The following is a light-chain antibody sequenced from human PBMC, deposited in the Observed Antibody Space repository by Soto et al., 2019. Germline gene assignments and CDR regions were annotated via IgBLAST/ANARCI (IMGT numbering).Light chain of an antibody. Sequence: QSALTQPPSVSVSPGQSVPISCTGTSSDVGGYNRVSWYQQPPGKAPKLLIYDVSNRPSGGSTRFSGSKSGNTASLTISGLQDEDEADYYCTSYDTGRDYVFAPGTKLTVL. CDR2: DVS. CDR3: TSYDTGRDYV. V-gene: IGLV2-18*02. J-gene: IGLJ1*01. CDR1: SSDVGGYNR.